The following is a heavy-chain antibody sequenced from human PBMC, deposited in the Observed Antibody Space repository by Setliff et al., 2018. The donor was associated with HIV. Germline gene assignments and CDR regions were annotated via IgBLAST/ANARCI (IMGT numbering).Heavy chain of an antibody. CDR1: GFTFSDYW. V-gene: IGHV3-74*01. J-gene: IGHJ1*01. CDR2: INSDGSTT. D-gene: IGHD3-10*01. CDR3: ARADPLGEQVWSLQFFQL. Sequence: GGSLRLSCAASGFTFSDYWMHWVRQVPGKGLVWVSRINSDGSTTNYADSVRGRFTISRDNAKNTLYLQMNSLRAEDAAVYYCARADPLGEQVWSLQFFQLWGQSTLVTVSS.